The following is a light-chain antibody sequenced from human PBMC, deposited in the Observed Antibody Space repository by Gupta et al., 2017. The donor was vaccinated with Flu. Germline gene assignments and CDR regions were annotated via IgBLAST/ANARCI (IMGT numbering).Light chain of an antibody. CDR3: MQTLETPT. CDR2: LGS. CDR1: QSLLHNKGYNY. Sequence: ISGRSSQSLLHNKGYNYWDWYLQKPGQSPQLLIYLGSNRAAGVPDRFSGSGSATEFTLIINRVEAEDVEIYYCMQTLETPTFGQGTKVEIK. V-gene: IGKV2-28*01. J-gene: IGKJ1*01.